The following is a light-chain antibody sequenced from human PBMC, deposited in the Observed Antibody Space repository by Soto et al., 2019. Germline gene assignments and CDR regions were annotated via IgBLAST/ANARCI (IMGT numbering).Light chain of an antibody. Sequence: DIQMTQSPSSVSASVGDRVTITCRASQDISIALAWFQQKPGEAPRLLIYTASSLHSGVPSRFSGSGSGTDFTLTISSLQPEDFATYYCQHGNSFPLTFGGGTKVEIK. CDR1: QDISIA. J-gene: IGKJ4*01. CDR2: TAS. V-gene: IGKV1-12*01. CDR3: QHGNSFPLT.